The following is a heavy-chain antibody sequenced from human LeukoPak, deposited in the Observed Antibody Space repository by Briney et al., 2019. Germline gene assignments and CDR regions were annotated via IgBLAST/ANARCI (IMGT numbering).Heavy chain of an antibody. V-gene: IGHV3-11*04. Sequence: PGGSLRLSCAASGFIFSDYYMSWIRQAPGKGLEWVSYISSGGSSIYYADSVKGRFTISRDNAKNSLYLQMNSLRAEDTAVYYCARDPGDSSGYSRDFDYWGQGTLVTVSS. D-gene: IGHD3-22*01. CDR3: ARDPGDSSGYSRDFDY. CDR1: GFIFSDYY. J-gene: IGHJ4*02. CDR2: ISSGGSSI.